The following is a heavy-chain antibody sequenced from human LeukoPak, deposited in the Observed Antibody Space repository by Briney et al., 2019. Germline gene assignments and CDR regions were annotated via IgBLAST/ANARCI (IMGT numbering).Heavy chain of an antibody. Sequence: PGGSLRLSCAASGFAVSSNYMNWVRQAPGKGLEWVSVIYSGGSTYYADSVKGRFTISRDNSKNTLYLQMNSLRAEDTAVYYCAKVAEVGATGYYYYMDVWGKGTTVTISS. D-gene: IGHD1-26*01. CDR3: AKVAEVGATGYYYYMDV. V-gene: IGHV3-66*01. CDR1: GFAVSSNY. J-gene: IGHJ6*03. CDR2: IYSGGST.